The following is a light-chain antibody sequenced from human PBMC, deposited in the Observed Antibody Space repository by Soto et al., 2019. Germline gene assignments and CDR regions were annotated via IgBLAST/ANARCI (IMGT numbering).Light chain of an antibody. V-gene: IGKV1-33*01. J-gene: IGKJ1*01. CDR1: QDISNY. Sequence: DIQMTQSPSSLSASVGDRVTITCQASQDISNYLNLYQQKPGKAPKLLIYDASNLETGVPSRFSGSGSGTDFTFTISSLQPEDIATYYCQQYDNLWTFGQGTKVDIK. CDR3: QQYDNLWT. CDR2: DAS.